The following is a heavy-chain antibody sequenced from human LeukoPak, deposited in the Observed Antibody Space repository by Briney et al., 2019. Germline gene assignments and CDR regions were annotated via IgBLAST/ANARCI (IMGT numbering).Heavy chain of an antibody. CDR2: ISYDGSNK. V-gene: IGHV3-30*03. Sequence: GGSLRLSCAASGFTFSSYGMHWVRQAPGKGLEWVAVISYDGSNKYYADSVKGRFTISRDNSKNTLYLQMNSLRAEDTAVYYCAREVVGFYYYDSSGYLDYWGQGTLVTVSS. CDR3: AREVVGFYYYDSSGYLDY. CDR1: GFTFSSYG. J-gene: IGHJ4*02. D-gene: IGHD3-22*01.